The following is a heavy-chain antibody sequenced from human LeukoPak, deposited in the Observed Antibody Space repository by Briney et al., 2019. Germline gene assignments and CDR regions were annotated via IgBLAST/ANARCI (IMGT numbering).Heavy chain of an antibody. D-gene: IGHD1-7*01. CDR2: ISYDGSNK. Sequence: PGGSLRLSCAASGFTFSSYGMHWVRQAPGKGLEWVAVISYDGSNKYYADSVKGRFTISRDNPKNTLYLQMNSLRAEDTAVYYCAKDLWLELRRGSGFDYWGQGTLVTVSS. CDR1: GFTFSSYG. J-gene: IGHJ4*02. CDR3: AKDLWLELRRGSGFDY. V-gene: IGHV3-30*18.